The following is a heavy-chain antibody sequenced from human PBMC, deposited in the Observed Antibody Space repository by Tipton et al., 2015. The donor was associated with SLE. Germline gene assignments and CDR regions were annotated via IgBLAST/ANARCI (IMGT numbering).Heavy chain of an antibody. V-gene: IGHV4-59*02. CDR3: ASFDPDY. CDR1: GGSVSFYY. CDR2: IYNIGVT. Sequence: TLSLTCTVSGGSVSFYYWSWIRQPPGKGLEWIGYIYNIGVTNYNPSLKSRVTISVDASKDQLSLRLNSVTAADTAVYYCASFDPDYWGQGTLVTVSS. J-gene: IGHJ4*02.